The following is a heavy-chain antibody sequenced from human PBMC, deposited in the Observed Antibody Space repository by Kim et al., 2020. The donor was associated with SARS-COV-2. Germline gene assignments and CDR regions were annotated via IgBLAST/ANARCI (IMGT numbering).Heavy chain of an antibody. Sequence: SETLSLTCTVSGGSISSYYWSWIRQPAGKGLEWIGRIYTSGSTNYNPSLKSRVTMSVDTSKNQFSLKLSSVTAADTAVYYCARSLVVVTNDAFDIWGQGTMVTVSS. D-gene: IGHD3-22*01. J-gene: IGHJ3*02. CDR1: GGSISSYY. CDR2: IYTSGST. V-gene: IGHV4-4*07. CDR3: ARSLVVVTNDAFDI.